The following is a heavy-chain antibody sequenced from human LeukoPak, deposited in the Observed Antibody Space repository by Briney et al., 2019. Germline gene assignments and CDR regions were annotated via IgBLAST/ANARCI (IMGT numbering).Heavy chain of an antibody. V-gene: IGHV4-59*01. CDR2: IYYSGST. Sequence: PSETLSLTCTVSGGSISSYYWSCIRQPPGKGLEWIGYIYYSGSTNYNPSLKSRVTISVDTSKNQFSLKLSSVTAADTAVYYCASSRFGELFDYWGQGTLVTVSS. J-gene: IGHJ4*02. CDR3: ASSRFGELFDY. CDR1: GGSISSYY. D-gene: IGHD3-10*01.